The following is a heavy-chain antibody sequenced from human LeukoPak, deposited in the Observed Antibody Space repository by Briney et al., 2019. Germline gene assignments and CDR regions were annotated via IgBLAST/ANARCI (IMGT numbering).Heavy chain of an antibody. D-gene: IGHD2-21*02. J-gene: IGHJ4*02. CDR3: ARVWTNTAFYPSDF. CDR2: INWSGGTT. Sequence: PGGSLRLSCVASGFTFDDYGMSWVRQAPGKGLEWVSGINWSGGTTGYGDSVKGRFTISRDNAKNSLFLQMDSLRVEDTAFYYCARVWTNTAFYPSDFWGQGTLVTVSS. V-gene: IGHV3-20*04. CDR1: GFTFDDYG.